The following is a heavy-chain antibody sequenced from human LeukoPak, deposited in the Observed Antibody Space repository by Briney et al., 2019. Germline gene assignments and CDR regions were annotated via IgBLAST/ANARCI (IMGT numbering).Heavy chain of an antibody. CDR1: QFTFIHYC. Sequence: PGKSLTLSCVAYQFTFIHYCVHWVRQAPGRGLEWVAVIWSDGSNQYYADSVKGRFTISRDNSQNTVYLQMNSLRAEDTAVYFCAKDAQRGFDYSNSLEYWGQGTLVTVSS. V-gene: IGHV3-33*06. D-gene: IGHD4-11*01. CDR3: AKDAQRGFDYSNSLEY. CDR2: IWSDGSNQ. J-gene: IGHJ4*02.